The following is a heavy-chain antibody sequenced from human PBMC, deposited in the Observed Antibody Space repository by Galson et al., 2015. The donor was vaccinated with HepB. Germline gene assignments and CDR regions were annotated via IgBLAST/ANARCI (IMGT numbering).Heavy chain of an antibody. V-gene: IGHV3-74*01. CDR1: GFRLSSAW. J-gene: IGHJ4*02. CDR3: TRDLRREDYFDY. Sequence: SLRLSCAASGFRLSSAWMHGVRQVPGKGLEWVSRMNSDGTTINYADSVRGRFTISRDNARNTLYLQMKSLRVDDTAVYYCTRDLRREDYFDYWGQGTLVTVSS. CDR2: MNSDGTTI.